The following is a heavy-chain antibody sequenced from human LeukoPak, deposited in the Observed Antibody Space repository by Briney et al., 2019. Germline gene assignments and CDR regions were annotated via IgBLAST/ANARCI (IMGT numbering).Heavy chain of an antibody. CDR2: IKSDGST. J-gene: IGHJ1*01. Sequence: GGSLTLSCAASGFTFSTYWMHWVRQAPGKGLVWVSRIKSDGSTNCADSVKGRFTISRDNAKNTVSLQMNSLRPEDTGVYYRHWGQGTLVTVSS. CDR1: GFTFSTYW. V-gene: IGHV3-74*01. CDR3: H.